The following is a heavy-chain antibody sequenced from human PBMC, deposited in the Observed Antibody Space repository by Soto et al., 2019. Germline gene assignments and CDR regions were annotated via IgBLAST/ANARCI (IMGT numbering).Heavy chain of an antibody. Sequence: PGGSLRLSCAASGFTFSSYAMHWVRQAPGKGLEWVAVISYDGSNKYYADSVKGRFTISRDNSKNTLYLQMNSLRAEDTAVYYCARSPNTVELLYWGQGTLVTVSS. CDR1: GFTFSSYA. V-gene: IGHV3-30-3*01. D-gene: IGHD1-26*01. J-gene: IGHJ4*02. CDR3: ARSPNTVELLY. CDR2: ISYDGSNK.